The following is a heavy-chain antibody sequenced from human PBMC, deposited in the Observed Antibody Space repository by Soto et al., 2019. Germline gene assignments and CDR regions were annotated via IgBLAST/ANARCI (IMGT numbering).Heavy chain of an antibody. CDR1: GGSISSGGYY. CDR3: ASQATGWYPDY. D-gene: IGHD6-19*01. Sequence: QVELQESGPGLVKPSQTLSLTCTVSGGSISSGGYYCSWVRQHPGKVLEWIGYIYDSGSTYYNPSLKSRVTISVDTSKNQFSLKLTSVTAADTAVYYCASQATGWYPDYWGQGTLVTVSS. V-gene: IGHV4-31*03. J-gene: IGHJ4*02. CDR2: IYDSGST.